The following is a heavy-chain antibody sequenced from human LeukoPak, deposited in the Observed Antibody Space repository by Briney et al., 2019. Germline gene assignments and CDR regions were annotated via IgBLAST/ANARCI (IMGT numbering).Heavy chain of an antibody. CDR1: GFTFSSYS. J-gene: IGHJ4*02. CDR3: AREYDRIGQLVLGY. CDR2: ISSSSSTI. Sequence: PGGSLRLSCAASGFTFSSYSMNWVRQAPGKGLEWVSYISSSSSTIYYADSVKGRFTISRDNAKNSLYLQMNSLRAEDTAVYYCAREYDRIGQLVLGYWGQGTLVTVSS. D-gene: IGHD6-6*01. V-gene: IGHV3-48*01.